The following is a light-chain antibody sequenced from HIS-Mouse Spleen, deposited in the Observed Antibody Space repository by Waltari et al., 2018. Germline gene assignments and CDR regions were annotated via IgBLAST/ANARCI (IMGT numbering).Light chain of an antibody. V-gene: IGLV3-10*01. CDR3: YSTDSSGNHRV. CDR1: ALPKKY. Sequence: SYELTLPPSVSVSPGQTARITCPGDALPKKYAYWYQQKSGLPPVLVIYEDSKRPSGIPERFSGSSSGTMATLTISGAQVEDEADYYCYSTDSSGNHRVFGGGTKLTVL. J-gene: IGLJ2*01. CDR2: EDS.